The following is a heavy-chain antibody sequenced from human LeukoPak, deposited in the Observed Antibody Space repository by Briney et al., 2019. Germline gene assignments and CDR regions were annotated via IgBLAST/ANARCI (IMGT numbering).Heavy chain of an antibody. D-gene: IGHD2-21*02. CDR2: INPDGSGT. Sequence: PGGSLRLSCATSGFTFGTYWMTWVRQAPGTGLEWVANINPDGSGTFYVGSVKGRFTTSRDNAKNSLYLHMNSLRAEDTAIYYCARDPDYGDPGPFFDYWGQGALVTVSS. V-gene: IGHV3-7*03. CDR3: ARDPDYGDPGPFFDY. CDR1: GFTFGTYW. J-gene: IGHJ4*02.